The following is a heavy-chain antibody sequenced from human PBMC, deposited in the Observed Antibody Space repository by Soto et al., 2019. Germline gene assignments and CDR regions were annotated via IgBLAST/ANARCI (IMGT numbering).Heavy chain of an antibody. CDR3: ARLPYYVFWSGYYRSFDY. J-gene: IGHJ4*02. V-gene: IGHV4-34*01. CDR2: INHSGST. Sequence: QVQLQQWGAGLLKPSETLSLTCAVYGGSFSGYYWSWIRQPPGKGLEWIGEINHSGSTNYNPSLKGRVTISVDTSKNQFSLKLSSVTAADTAVYYCARLPYYVFWSGYYRSFDYWGQGTLVTVSS. CDR1: GGSFSGYY. D-gene: IGHD3-3*01.